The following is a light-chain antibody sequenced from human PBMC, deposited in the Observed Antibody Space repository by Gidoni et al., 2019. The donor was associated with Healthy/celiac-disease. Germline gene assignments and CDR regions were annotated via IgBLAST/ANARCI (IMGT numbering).Light chain of an antibody. J-gene: IGKJ2*02. CDR3: QQYYSYPRT. CDR2: AAS. CDR1: QGISSY. V-gene: IGKV1-8*01. Sequence: AIRMTQSPSSFSASTVDRVTITCRASQGISSYLDWYQQKPGKAPKLLIYAASTLQSGVPSRFSGSGSGTDFTLTISCLQSEDFATYYCQQYYSYPRTFGQGTKLEIK.